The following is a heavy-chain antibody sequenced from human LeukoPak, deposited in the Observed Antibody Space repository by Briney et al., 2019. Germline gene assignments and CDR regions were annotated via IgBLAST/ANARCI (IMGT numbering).Heavy chain of an antibody. D-gene: IGHD1-7*01. V-gene: IGHV3-20*04. CDR1: GFTFDDYG. CDR2: INWNGGST. J-gene: IGHJ5*02. Sequence: SGGSLRLSCAASGFTFDDYGMSWVRQAPGKGLEWGSGINWNGGSTGYADSVEGRFTISRDNAKNSLYLQMNSLRAEYTALYYCARGDITGTMGGNWFDPWGQGTLVTVSS. CDR3: ARGDITGTMGGNWFDP.